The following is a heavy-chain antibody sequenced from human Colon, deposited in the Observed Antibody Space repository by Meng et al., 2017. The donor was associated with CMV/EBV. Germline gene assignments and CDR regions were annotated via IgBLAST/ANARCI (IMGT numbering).Heavy chain of an antibody. CDR2: ISESGDDP. V-gene: IGHV3-23*01. CDR1: GFTFSTYP. J-gene: IGHJ4*02. Sequence: GESLKISCAASGFTFSTYPMSWVRQAPGKGLEWVSGISESGDDPYQADSVKGRFTISRDNSKNILYLQMNSLRAEDTAVYYCAKGYKGLSQTYYFDYWGQGTLVTVSS. D-gene: IGHD4/OR15-4a*01. CDR3: AKGYKGLSQTYYFDY.